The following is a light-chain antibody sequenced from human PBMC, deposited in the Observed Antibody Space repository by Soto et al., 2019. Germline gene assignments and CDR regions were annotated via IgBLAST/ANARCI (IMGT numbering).Light chain of an antibody. CDR2: TAS. CDR1: QSINSH. CDR3: QQSYSTPIT. Sequence: TQSPASLSASVGDRVTITCRASQSINSHLNWYQQKPGKAPNLLIYTASSLQSGVPSRFSGSGSGTDFTLTISSLQPEDFATYYCQQSYSTPITFGQGTRLEIK. J-gene: IGKJ5*01. V-gene: IGKV1-39*01.